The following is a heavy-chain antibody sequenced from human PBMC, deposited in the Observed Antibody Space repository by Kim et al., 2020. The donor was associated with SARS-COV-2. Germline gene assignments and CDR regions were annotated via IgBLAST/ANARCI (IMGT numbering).Heavy chain of an antibody. J-gene: IGHJ4*02. CDR1: RFTFSSYG. V-gene: IGHV3-33*06. D-gene: IGHD2-15*01. CDR3: AKERRKYCSGGSCHLEY. CDR2: IWYDGSNK. Sequence: GGSLRLSCAASRFTFSSYGLHWVRQAPVKGLEWVAVIWYDGSNKYHADSVKGRFTISRDNSKNTLYLQMNNLRAEDTAVYYCAKERRKYCSGGSCHLEYWGQGTLVTVSS.